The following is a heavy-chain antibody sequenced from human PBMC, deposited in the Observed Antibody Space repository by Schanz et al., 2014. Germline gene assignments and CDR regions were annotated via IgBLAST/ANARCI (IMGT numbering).Heavy chain of an antibody. J-gene: IGHJ6*03. V-gene: IGHV1-46*01. CDR3: ARLGTGMAVAGSVIDSYYYYMDV. CDR2: IHSTGGTT. CDR1: EYTFTRHY. D-gene: IGHD6-19*01. Sequence: QVQWVQSGADVKKPGTAVKVSCKASEYTFTRHYMHWVRQAPGQGLEWMGIIHSTGGTTSHAQKFQGRVTMTRDTSTSTVYMELSSLRSEDTAVYYCARLGTGMAVAGSVIDSYYYYMDVWGEGTTVTVSS.